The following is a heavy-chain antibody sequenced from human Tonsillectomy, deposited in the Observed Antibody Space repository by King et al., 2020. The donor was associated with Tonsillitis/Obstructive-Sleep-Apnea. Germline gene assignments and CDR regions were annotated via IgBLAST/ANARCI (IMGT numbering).Heavy chain of an antibody. V-gene: IGHV4-34*01. Sequence: VQLQQWGAGLLKPSETLSLTCAVYGGSFSGYYWSWIRQPPGKGLEWIGEINHSGSTNYNPSLKSRVTISVDTSKNQFSLSLGCATAADTAVYYCARVLGGNSGSYYYPYMDVWGKGTTVTVSS. CDR3: ARVLGGNSGSYYYPYMDV. D-gene: IGHD4-23*01. CDR1: GGSFSGYY. CDR2: INHSGST. J-gene: IGHJ6*03.